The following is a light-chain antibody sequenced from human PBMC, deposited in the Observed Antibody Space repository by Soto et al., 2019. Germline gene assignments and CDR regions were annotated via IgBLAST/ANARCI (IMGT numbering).Light chain of an antibody. CDR1: SSDAGSYNL. CDR3: CSYADSSTYV. J-gene: IGLJ1*01. Sequence: QSVLTQPASVSGPPGQSITISCTGTSSDAGSYNLVSWYQQHPGKAPKLMIYEDSKRPSGVSNRFSGSKSGNTASLTISGLQTEDEADYYCCSYADSSTYVFGTGTRSPS. V-gene: IGLV2-23*01. CDR2: EDS.